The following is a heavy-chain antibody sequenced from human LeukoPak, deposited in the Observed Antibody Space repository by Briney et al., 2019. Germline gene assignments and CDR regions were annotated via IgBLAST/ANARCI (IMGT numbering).Heavy chain of an antibody. J-gene: IGHJ4*02. V-gene: IGHV1-2*02. CDR1: GYTFTDYY. D-gene: IGHD4-11*01. CDR2: INPNSGST. CDR3: VAEVIEVTMGDY. Sequence: ASVKVSCKASGYTFTDYYMHWVRQAPGQGLEWMGWINPNSGSTNYAQKFQGRVTMTRDTSISTAYMELSRLRSDDTAVYYCVAEVIEVTMGDYWGQGTLVTVSS.